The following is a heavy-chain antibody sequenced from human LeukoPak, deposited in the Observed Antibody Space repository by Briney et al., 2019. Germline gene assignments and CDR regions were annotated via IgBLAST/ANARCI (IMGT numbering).Heavy chain of an antibody. V-gene: IGHV4-34*01. J-gene: IGHJ3*02. CDR2: INHSGST. CDR3: ARGGPHRYSYGYGPRNDAFDI. D-gene: IGHD5-18*01. CDR1: GGSFSGYY. Sequence: PSETLSLTCAVYGGSFSGYYWSWIRQPPGKGLEWIGEINHSGSTNYNPSLKSRVTISVDTSKNQFSLKLSSVTAADTAVYYCARGGPHRYSYGYGPRNDAFDIWGQGTMVTVSS.